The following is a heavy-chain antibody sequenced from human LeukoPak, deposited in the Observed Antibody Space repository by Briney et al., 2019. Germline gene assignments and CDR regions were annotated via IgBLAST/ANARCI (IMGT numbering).Heavy chain of an antibody. Sequence: GAPVKVSCKASGYTFTDYYVHWARQAPGQGLEWMGYMKPFSGDSHYAQKFQDRVTMTRDTSTSTAYLELSGLKSDDTAVYYCSTEDKYCTSTTCGDFWGQGTLVTVSS. CDR3: STEDKYCTSTTCGDF. J-gene: IGHJ4*02. V-gene: IGHV1-2*02. D-gene: IGHD2-2*01. CDR2: MKPFSGDS. CDR1: GYTFTDYY.